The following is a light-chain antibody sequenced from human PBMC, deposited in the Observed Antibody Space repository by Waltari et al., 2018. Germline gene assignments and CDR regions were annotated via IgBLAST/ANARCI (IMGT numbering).Light chain of an antibody. J-gene: IGLJ2*01. CDR1: SSEVGGYNY. V-gene: IGLV2-11*01. Sequence: QSALTQPRSVSGSPGQSVTISCTGTSSEVGGYNYVSWYQQHPGKAPKLMIYDVSKRPSGVPDRFSGSKSGNTASLTISGLQAEDEADYYCCSYAGSYTFEIFGGGTKLTVL. CDR2: DVS. CDR3: CSYAGSYTFEI.